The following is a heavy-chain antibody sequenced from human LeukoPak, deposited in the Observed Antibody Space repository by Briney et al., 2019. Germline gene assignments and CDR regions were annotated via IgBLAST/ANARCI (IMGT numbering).Heavy chain of an antibody. Sequence: ASVKVSCKASGYTFTSYYMHWVRQAPGQGLEWMGIINPSGGSTSYAQKFQGRVTMTRDMSTSTVYMGLSSLRSEDTAVYYCARVVGYCSGGSCYHFDIWGQGTMVTVSS. J-gene: IGHJ3*02. D-gene: IGHD2-15*01. CDR3: ARVVGYCSGGSCYHFDI. CDR1: GYTFTSYY. V-gene: IGHV1-46*01. CDR2: INPSGGST.